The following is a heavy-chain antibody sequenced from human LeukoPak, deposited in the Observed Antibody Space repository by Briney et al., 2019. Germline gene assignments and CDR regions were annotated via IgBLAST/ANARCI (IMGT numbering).Heavy chain of an antibody. CDR2: ISGSGGST. CDR1: GFTLSSYA. J-gene: IGHJ4*02. Sequence: GGSLRLSCAASGFTLSSYAMSWVRQAPGKGLEWVSAISGSGGSTYYADSVKGRFTISSDNSKNTLYLQMNSLRAEDTAVYYCAKAFGGDYYDSSGYHPFDYWGQGTLVTVSS. CDR3: AKAFGGDYYDSSGYHPFDY. V-gene: IGHV3-23*01. D-gene: IGHD3-22*01.